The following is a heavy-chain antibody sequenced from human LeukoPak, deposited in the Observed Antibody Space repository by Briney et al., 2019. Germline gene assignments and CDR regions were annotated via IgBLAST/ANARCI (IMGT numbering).Heavy chain of an antibody. Sequence: GGSLRLSCAASGFTFSSYAMSWVRQAPGKGLEWVSAISGSGGSTYYADSVKGRFTISRDNSKNTLYLQMNSLRAEDTAVYYCARDPDWSGYTDYWGQGTLVTVSS. CDR2: ISGSGGST. D-gene: IGHD3-3*01. J-gene: IGHJ4*02. CDR1: GFTFSSYA. V-gene: IGHV3-23*01. CDR3: ARDPDWSGYTDY.